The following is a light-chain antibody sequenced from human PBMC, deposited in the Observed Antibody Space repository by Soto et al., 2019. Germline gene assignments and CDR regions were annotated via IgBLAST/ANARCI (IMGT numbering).Light chain of an antibody. CDR2: DVS. V-gene: IGLV2-14*01. J-gene: IGLJ1*01. Sequence: QSVLTQPASVSGSPGQSITISCTGTSSDVGGYNYVSWYQQYPGKAPKLMIYDVSNRPSGVSNRFSGSKSGNTASLTISGLQAEDEADYYCNSYTGSSTYVFGTGTKLTVL. CDR3: NSYTGSSTYV. CDR1: SSDVGGYNY.